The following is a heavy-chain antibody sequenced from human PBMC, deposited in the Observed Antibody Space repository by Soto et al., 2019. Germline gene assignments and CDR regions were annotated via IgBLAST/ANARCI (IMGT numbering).Heavy chain of an antibody. CDR1: GYTFTGYY. V-gene: IGHV1-2*04. D-gene: IGHD2-15*01. J-gene: IGHJ4*02. CDR3: VRRDCSGGSCYFDY. CDR2: INPNSGGT. Sequence: ASVKVSCKASGYTFTGYYMHWVRQAPGQGLEWMGWINPNSGGTNYAQKFQGWVTMTRDTSISTAYMELSRLRSDDTAVYYCVRRDCSGGSCYFDYWGQGTLVTVSS.